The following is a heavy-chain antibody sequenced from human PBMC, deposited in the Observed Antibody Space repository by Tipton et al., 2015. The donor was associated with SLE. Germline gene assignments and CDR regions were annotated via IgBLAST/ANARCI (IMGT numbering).Heavy chain of an antibody. CDR3: ARDRRGWYFDL. D-gene: IGHD3-10*01. CDR2: IYYSGST. CDR1: GGSISSYY. Sequence: TLSLTCTVSGGSISSYYWSWIRQPPGKGLEWIGYIYYSGSTNYNPSLKSRVTISVDTSKNQFSLKLSSVTAADTAVYYCARDRRGWYFDLWGRGTLVTVSS. V-gene: IGHV4-59*12. J-gene: IGHJ2*01.